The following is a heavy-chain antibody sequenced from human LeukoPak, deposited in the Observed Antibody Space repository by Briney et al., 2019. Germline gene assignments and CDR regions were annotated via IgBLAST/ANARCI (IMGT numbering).Heavy chain of an antibody. Sequence: GGSLRLSCAASGFTFSDYYMSWIRQAPGKGLELVSYISSSSSYTNYADSVKGRFTISRDNAKNSLYLQMNSLRAEDTAVYYCARVWIQLHRFDPWGQGTLVTVSS. CDR3: ARVWIQLHRFDP. J-gene: IGHJ5*02. D-gene: IGHD5-18*01. CDR2: ISSSSSYT. CDR1: GFTFSDYY. V-gene: IGHV3-11*05.